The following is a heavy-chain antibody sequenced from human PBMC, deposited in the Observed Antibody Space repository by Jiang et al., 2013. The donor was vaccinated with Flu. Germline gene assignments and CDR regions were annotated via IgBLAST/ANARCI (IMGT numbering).Heavy chain of an antibody. CDR2: IDWDDDK. V-gene: IGHV2-70*11. D-gene: IGHD4-17*01. J-gene: IGHJ3*02. CDR1: GFSLSTSGMC. Sequence: KPTQTLTLTCTFSGFSLSTSGMCVSWIRQPPGKALEWLARIDWDDDKYYSTSLKTRLTISKDTSKNQVVLTMTNMDPVDTATYYCARDTTVTTDDAFDIWGQGTMVTVSS. CDR3: ARDTTVTTDDAFDI.